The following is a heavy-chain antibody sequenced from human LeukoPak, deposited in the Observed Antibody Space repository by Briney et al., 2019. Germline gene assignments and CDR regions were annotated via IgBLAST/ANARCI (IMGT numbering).Heavy chain of an antibody. CDR2: IYSGGST. D-gene: IGHD6-19*01. Sequence: GGSLRLSCAASGFTVGSNYMSWVRQAPGKGLEWVSVIYSGGSTYYADSVKGRSTISRHNSKNTLYLQMNSLRAEDTAVYYCASQPGYSSGWYYFDYWGQGTLVTVSS. V-gene: IGHV3-53*04. CDR3: ASQPGYSSGWYYFDY. J-gene: IGHJ4*02. CDR1: GFTVGSNY.